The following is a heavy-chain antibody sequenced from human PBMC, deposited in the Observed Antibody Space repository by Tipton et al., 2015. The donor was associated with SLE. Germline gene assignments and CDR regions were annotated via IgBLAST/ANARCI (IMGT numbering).Heavy chain of an antibody. Sequence: SLRLSCAASGFTFSSYAMHWVRQAPGKGLEWVAVISYDGSNKYYADSVKGRFTISRDNAKNSLYLQMNSLRAEDTAVYYCARVGSGWYTSAFDIWGQGTMVTVSS. D-gene: IGHD6-19*01. J-gene: IGHJ3*02. CDR2: ISYDGSNK. CDR3: ARVGSGWYTSAFDI. CDR1: GFTFSSYA. V-gene: IGHV3-30-3*01.